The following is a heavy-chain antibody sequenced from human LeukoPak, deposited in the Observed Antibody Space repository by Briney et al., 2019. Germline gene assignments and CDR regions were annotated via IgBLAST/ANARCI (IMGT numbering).Heavy chain of an antibody. J-gene: IGHJ4*02. CDR1: GFTFSSYS. Sequence: PGGSLRLSCAASGFTFSSYSMNWVRQAPGKGLEWVSSISSSSSYMYYADSVKGRFTISRDNAKNSLYLQMNSLRAEDTAVYYCARETSSSYGLDYWGQGTLVTVSS. CDR2: ISSSSSYM. CDR3: ARETSSSYGLDY. V-gene: IGHV3-21*01. D-gene: IGHD5-18*01.